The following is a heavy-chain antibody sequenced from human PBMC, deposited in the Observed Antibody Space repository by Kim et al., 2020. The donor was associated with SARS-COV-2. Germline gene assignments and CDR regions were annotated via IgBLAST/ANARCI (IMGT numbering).Heavy chain of an antibody. Sequence: GGSLRLSCAASGFTFSSYEMNWVRQAPGKGLEWVSHISSSGSTIYYDDSAKGRFSITIDNAKNSLYLHMNSMRAEDTAAYYCASAHSSGWFCVDPWRQRT. D-gene: IGHD6-19*01. J-gene: IGHJ5*02. CDR2: ISSSGSTI. V-gene: IGHV3-48*03. CDR1: GFTFSSYE. CDR3: ASAHSSGWFCVDP.